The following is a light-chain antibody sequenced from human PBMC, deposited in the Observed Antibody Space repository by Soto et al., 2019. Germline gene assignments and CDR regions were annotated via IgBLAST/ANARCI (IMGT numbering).Light chain of an antibody. V-gene: IGKV1-5*01. CDR3: PQYDTYRT. CDR1: QSISRW. Sequence: DIQMTQSPSTLSASVGDRVTITCRASQSISRWLAWYQQKPGKAPKLLIYDASSLESGVPARFSGSGSGTEFPLNIRRPPPCYFATLFFPQYDTYRTFGQGTKVEIK. CDR2: DAS. J-gene: IGKJ1*01.